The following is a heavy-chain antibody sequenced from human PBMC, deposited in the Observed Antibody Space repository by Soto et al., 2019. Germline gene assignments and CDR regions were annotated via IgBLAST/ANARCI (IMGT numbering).Heavy chain of an antibody. Sequence: VQLVQSGAEVKKPGASVKVSCKASGYTFTSYGISWVRQAPGQGLEWMGWISAYNGNTNYAQKLQGRVTMNTDTSTSTVYMELMSLRSDETAVYYCARDRVAVAGHPEYFQHWGQGTLVTVSS. CDR1: GYTFTSYG. J-gene: IGHJ1*01. D-gene: IGHD6-19*01. CDR3: ARDRVAVAGHPEYFQH. CDR2: ISAYNGNT. V-gene: IGHV1-18*01.